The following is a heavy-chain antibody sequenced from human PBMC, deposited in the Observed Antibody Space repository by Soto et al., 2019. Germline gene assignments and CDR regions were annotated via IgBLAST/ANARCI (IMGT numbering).Heavy chain of an antibody. CDR2: ISYDGSNK. CDR3: ARDPPAAGTPIFDY. J-gene: IGHJ4*02. V-gene: IGHV3-30-3*01. Sequence: PGGSLRLSCAASGFTFSSYAMHWVRQAPGKGLKWVAVISYDGSNKYYADSVKGRFTISRDNSKNTLYLQMNSLRAEDTAVYYCARDPPAAGTPIFDYWGQGTLVTVSS. CDR1: GFTFSSYA. D-gene: IGHD6-13*01.